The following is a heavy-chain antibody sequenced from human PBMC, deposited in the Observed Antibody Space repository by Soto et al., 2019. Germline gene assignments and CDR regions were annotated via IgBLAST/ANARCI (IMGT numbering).Heavy chain of an antibody. D-gene: IGHD1-26*01. V-gene: IGHV4-39*01. CDR2: IYYSGST. J-gene: IGHJ4*02. CDR1: GGSISSSSYY. Sequence: SETLSLTCTVSGGSISSSSYYWGWIRQPPGKGLEWIGSIYYSGSTYYNPSLKSRVTISVDTSKNQFSLKLSSVTAADTAVYYCARHVRKSATIDYWGQGTLVTAPQ. CDR3: ARHVRKSATIDY.